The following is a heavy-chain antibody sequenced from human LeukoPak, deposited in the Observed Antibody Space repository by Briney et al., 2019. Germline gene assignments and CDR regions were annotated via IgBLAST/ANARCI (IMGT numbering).Heavy chain of an antibody. D-gene: IGHD2-2*01. CDR1: GFTFSDYY. Sequence: GGSLRLSCAASGFTFSDYYMSWIRQAPGKGLEWVSYISSSGSTIYYADSVKGRFTISRDNSKNSLYLQMNSLRAEDTALYYCAKGPCGSTSCPYYFDYWGQGTLVTVSS. J-gene: IGHJ4*02. V-gene: IGHV3-11*01. CDR3: AKGPCGSTSCPYYFDY. CDR2: ISSSGSTI.